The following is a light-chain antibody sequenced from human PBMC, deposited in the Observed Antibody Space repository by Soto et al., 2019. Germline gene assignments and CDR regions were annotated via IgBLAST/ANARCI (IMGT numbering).Light chain of an antibody. CDR2: DAS. CDR3: QQYNSYSPWT. CDR1: QDIRND. V-gene: IGKV1-17*01. Sequence: DIQMTQSPSSLSASVGDRVTITCRASQDIRNDLGWYQQKPGKAPKRLIYDASSLESGVPSRFSGSGSGTEFTLTISSLQPDDFATYYCQQYNSYSPWTFGQGTKVDIK. J-gene: IGKJ1*01.